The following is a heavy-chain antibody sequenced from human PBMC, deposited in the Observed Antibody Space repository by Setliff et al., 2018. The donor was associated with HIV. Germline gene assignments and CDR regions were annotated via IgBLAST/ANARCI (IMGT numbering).Heavy chain of an antibody. D-gene: IGHD7-27*01. Sequence: SETLSLTCAVSGYSITTGYQWGWIRQTPGKRLEWIGFFYYGGSTDYNPALKNRVAISVDTSRNRVSLKMTSVTAADTAVYYCARARLLGGFLSWGRGALVTVSS. V-gene: IGHV4-38-2*01. CDR3: ARARLLGGFLS. CDR1: GYSITTGYQ. J-gene: IGHJ5*02. CDR2: FYYGGST.